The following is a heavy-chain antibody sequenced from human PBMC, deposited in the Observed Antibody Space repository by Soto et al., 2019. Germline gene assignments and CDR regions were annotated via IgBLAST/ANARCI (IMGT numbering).Heavy chain of an antibody. Sequence: SVKVSCKASGGTFSSYAISWVRQAPGQGLEWMGGIIPIFGTANYAQKFQGRVTITADESTSTAYMELSSLRSEDTAVYYCARAGLYDSSAYYLQIDYWGQGTLVTVSS. J-gene: IGHJ4*02. V-gene: IGHV1-69*13. CDR1: GGTFSSYA. D-gene: IGHD3-22*01. CDR3: ARAGLYDSSAYYLQIDY. CDR2: IIPIFGTA.